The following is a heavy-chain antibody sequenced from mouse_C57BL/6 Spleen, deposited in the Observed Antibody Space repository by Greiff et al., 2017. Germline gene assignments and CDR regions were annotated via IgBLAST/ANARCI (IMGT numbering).Heavy chain of an antibody. Sequence: EVKLMESGEGLVKPGGSLKLSCAASGFTFSSYAMSWVRQTPEKRLEWVAYISSGGDYIYYADTVKGRCTISRDNARNTLYLQLSSLKSEDTAMYYCTRAGPYYAMDYWGQGTSVTVSS. V-gene: IGHV5-9-1*02. CDR2: ISSGGDYI. J-gene: IGHJ4*01. CDR3: TRAGPYYAMDY. CDR1: GFTFSSYA.